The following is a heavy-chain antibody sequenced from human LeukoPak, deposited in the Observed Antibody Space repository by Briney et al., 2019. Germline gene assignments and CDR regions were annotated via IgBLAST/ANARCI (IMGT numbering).Heavy chain of an antibody. CDR2: ISYSGST. D-gene: IGHD3-3*01. CDR1: GGSITSGGSFTSGNLY. Sequence: PSQTLSLTCTVSGGSITSGGSFTSGNLYWSWIRQPPGKGLEWIGHISYSGSTYYNPSLRSRVTISIDTSKNQFSLKVNSVTDADTAVYYCAREGVTIFGVATPWGQGTLVTVSS. CDR3: AREGVTIFGVATP. V-gene: IGHV4-30-4*08. J-gene: IGHJ5*02.